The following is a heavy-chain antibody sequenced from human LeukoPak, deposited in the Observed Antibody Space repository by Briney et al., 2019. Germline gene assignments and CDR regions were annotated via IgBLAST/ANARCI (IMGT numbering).Heavy chain of an antibody. Sequence: ASETLSLTCTVSGGSISSGGYYWSWIRQHPGKGLEWIGYIYYSGSATYNPSLKSRVTISVDTSNSQFSLTLTSVTAADTAVYYCARRQRTVATIGGGYHHSMDVWGQGTTVTVSS. D-gene: IGHD1/OR15-1a*01. V-gene: IGHV4-61*08. CDR2: IYYSGSA. CDR1: GGSISSGGYY. J-gene: IGHJ6*02. CDR3: ARRQRTVATIGGGYHHSMDV.